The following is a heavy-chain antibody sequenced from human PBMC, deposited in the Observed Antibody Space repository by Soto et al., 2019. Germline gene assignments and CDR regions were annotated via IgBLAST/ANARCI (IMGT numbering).Heavy chain of an antibody. V-gene: IGHV4-61*01. CDR1: GGSVSSGSYY. CDR2: IYYSGST. D-gene: IGHD3-22*01. Sequence: PSETLSLTCTVSGGSVSSGSYYWSWIRQPPGKGLEWIGYIYYSGSTNYNPSLKSRVTISVDTSKNQFSLKPSSVTAADTAVYYCARELYDSSGYYGMDVWGQGTTVTVSS. J-gene: IGHJ6*02. CDR3: ARELYDSSGYYGMDV.